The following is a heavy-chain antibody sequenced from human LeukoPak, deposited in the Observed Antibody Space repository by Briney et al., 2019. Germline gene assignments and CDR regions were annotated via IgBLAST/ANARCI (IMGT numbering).Heavy chain of an antibody. CDR1: GFTFSSYA. CDR2: ISDSGAGT. J-gene: IGHJ4*02. D-gene: IGHD4-17*01. V-gene: IGHV3-23*01. Sequence: GGSLRLSCAASGFTFSSYAMTWVRQAPGKGLQWVSTISDSGAGTYYADSVKGRFTISRDNSKNPLHLQMNSLRAEDTAVYYCAKHDSGYMKDFDYWGQGTLVTVSS. CDR3: AKHDSGYMKDFDY.